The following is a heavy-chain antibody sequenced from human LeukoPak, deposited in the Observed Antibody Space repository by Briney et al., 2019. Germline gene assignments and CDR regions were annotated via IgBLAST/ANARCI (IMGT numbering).Heavy chain of an antibody. D-gene: IGHD3-3*01. Sequence: PSETLSLTCSVSGGSISMKSHNWAWIRQPPGKGLEWIGRIYTSGSTNYNPSLKSRVTMSVDTSKNQFSLILTSVTAADTAVYYCARVPSDDDLWSGYLPYFDYWGQGNLVTVSS. J-gene: IGHJ4*02. CDR1: GGSISMKSHN. CDR2: IYTSGST. CDR3: ARVPSDDDLWSGYLPYFDY. V-gene: IGHV4-39*07.